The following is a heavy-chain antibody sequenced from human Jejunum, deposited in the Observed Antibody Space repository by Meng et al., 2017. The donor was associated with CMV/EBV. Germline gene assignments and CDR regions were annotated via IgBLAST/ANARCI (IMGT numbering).Heavy chain of an antibody. CDR2: IYYSGST. CDR3: ASPLGILGIVDL. Sequence: QLQWQESGPGLVKPSGTLSLTCTVSGGSISSSSYYWGWIRQPPGKGLEWIGSIYYSGSTYYNPSLKSRVTISVDTSKNQFSLKLSSVTAADTAVYYCASPLGILGIVDLWGRGTLVTVSS. V-gene: IGHV4-39*01. J-gene: IGHJ2*01. CDR1: GGSISSSSYY. D-gene: IGHD7-27*01.